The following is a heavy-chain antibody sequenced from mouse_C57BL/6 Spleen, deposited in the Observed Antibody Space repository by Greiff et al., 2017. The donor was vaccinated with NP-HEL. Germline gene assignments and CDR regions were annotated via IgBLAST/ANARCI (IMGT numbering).Heavy chain of an antibody. CDR2: ISSGSSTI. CDR3: AREGNAMDY. CDR1: GFTFSDYG. J-gene: IGHJ4*01. V-gene: IGHV5-17*01. Sequence: EVHLVESGGGLVKPGGSLKLSCAASGFTFSDYGMHWVRQAPEKGLEWVAYISSGSSTIYYADTVKGRFTISRDNAKNTLFLQMTSLRSEDTAMYYCAREGNAMDYWGQGTSVTVSS.